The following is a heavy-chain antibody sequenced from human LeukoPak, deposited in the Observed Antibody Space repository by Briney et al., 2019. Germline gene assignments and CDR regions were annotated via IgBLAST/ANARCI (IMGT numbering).Heavy chain of an antibody. D-gene: IGHD3-22*01. Sequence: GASVKVSCKASGYTFTSYGISWVRQAPGQGLAWMGWISAYNGNTNYAQKLQGRVAMTTDTSTSTAYMELRSLRSDDTAVYYCARDPYYDSSPDYWGQGTLVTVSS. J-gene: IGHJ4*02. CDR2: ISAYNGNT. CDR3: ARDPYYDSSPDY. V-gene: IGHV1-18*01. CDR1: GYTFTSYG.